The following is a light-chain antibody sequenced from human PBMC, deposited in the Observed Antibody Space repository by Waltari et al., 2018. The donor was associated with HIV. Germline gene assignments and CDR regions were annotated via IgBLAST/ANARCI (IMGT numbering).Light chain of an antibody. CDR3: VGWDSSLSAYV. J-gene: IGLJ1*01. V-gene: IGLV1-47*01. CDR1: SSNIENDN. CDR2: KNF. Sequence: QSFLTQPPSASGTPGQTVTISCSGSSSNIENDNVYWYQQLPGMTPKLLIYKNFRRPSGVPDRFAASQSGTSASLTISGLRSADEADYYCVGWDSSLSAYVFGAGTKVAVL.